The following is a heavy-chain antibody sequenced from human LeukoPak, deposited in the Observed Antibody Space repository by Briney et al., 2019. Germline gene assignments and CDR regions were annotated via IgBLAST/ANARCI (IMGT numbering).Heavy chain of an antibody. CDR3: ARADSSGYYYYYYGMDV. Sequence: ASVKVSCKASGYTFTSYGITWVRQAPGQGLEWMGWISAYNGNTNYAQKLQGRVTVTTDTSTSTAHMELRSLRSDDTAVYYCARADSSGYYYYYYGMDVWGQGTTVTVSS. CDR1: GYTFTSYG. V-gene: IGHV1-18*01. D-gene: IGHD3-22*01. CDR2: ISAYNGNT. J-gene: IGHJ6*02.